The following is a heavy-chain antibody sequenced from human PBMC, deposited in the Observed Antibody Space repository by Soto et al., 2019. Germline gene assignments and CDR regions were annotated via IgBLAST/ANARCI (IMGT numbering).Heavy chain of an antibody. CDR3: ARDRIVVVTDYYYDYGMDV. Sequence: GGSLRLSCAASGFTFSSYWMHWVRQAPGKGLVWVSRINSDGSSTSYADSVKGRFTISRDNAKNTLYLQMNSLRAEDTAVYYCARDRIVVVTDYYYDYGMDVWGQGTTVTVSS. V-gene: IGHV3-74*01. CDR2: INSDGSST. D-gene: IGHD3-22*01. J-gene: IGHJ6*02. CDR1: GFTFSSYW.